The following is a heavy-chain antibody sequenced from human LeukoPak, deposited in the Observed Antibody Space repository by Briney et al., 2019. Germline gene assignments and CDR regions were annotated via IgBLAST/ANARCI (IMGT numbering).Heavy chain of an antibody. CDR3: ATTKQARRYFDY. J-gene: IGHJ4*02. CDR2: ISGSGGNT. D-gene: IGHD1-1*01. CDR1: GFTFSNNN. V-gene: IGHV3-23*01. Sequence: PGGSLRLSGVGSGFTFSNNNLSWVRQAPGKELKWVSAISGSGGNTDYADSVRGRFTISRDNSKNTLFLQMNTLRADDTAVYYCATTKQARRYFDYWGQGTLVTVSS.